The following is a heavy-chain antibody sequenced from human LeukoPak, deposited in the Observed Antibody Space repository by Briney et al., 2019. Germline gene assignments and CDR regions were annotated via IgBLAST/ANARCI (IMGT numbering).Heavy chain of an antibody. CDR1: GGSISSSSYY. Sequence: SETLSLTCTVSGGSISSSSYYWGWIRQPPGKGLEWIGSIYYSGSTYYNPSLKSRVTISVDTSKNQFSLKLSSVTAADTAVYYCARRPENAFDIWGQGTMVTVSS. CDR2: IYYSGST. J-gene: IGHJ3*02. CDR3: ARRPENAFDI. V-gene: IGHV4-39*01.